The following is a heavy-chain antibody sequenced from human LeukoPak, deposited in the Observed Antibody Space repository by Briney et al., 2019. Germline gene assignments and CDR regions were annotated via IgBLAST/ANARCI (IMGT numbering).Heavy chain of an antibody. CDR3: AKYARGGYFDY. CDR2: ISGSGGST. CDR1: GFTFSSHA. Sequence: GGSLRLSCAASGFTFSSHAMSWVRQAPGKGLAGVSAISGSGGSTYYPDSLQGRFTISRDKSNKTLYLPMNSLRDEDTGEYYCAKYARGGYFDYWGQRTLVTVSS. D-gene: IGHD2-2*01. V-gene: IGHV3-23*01. J-gene: IGHJ4*02.